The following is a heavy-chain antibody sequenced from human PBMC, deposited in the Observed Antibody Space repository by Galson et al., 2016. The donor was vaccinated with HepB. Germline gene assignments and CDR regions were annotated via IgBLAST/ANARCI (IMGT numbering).Heavy chain of an antibody. CDR2: IIPIFGTT. CDR1: GGTFNGYA. CDR3: AKAEGYQVLDHHYYYQGMDV. Sequence: SVKVSCKASGGTFNGYAITWVRQAPGQGLEWMGVIIPIFGTTNYAQNFQGRVTFTADESTTTAYMEMNSLRSEDTAVYYCAKAEGYQVLDHHYYYQGMDVWGQGTTVTVSS. V-gene: IGHV1-69*13. D-gene: IGHD2-2*02. J-gene: IGHJ6*02.